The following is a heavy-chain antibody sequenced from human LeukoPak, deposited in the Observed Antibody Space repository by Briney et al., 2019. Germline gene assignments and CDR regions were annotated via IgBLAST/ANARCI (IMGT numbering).Heavy chain of an antibody. Sequence: GGSLRLSCAASGFTFSSYSMNWVRQAPGKGLEWVSSISSSSSYIYYADSVKGRFTISRDNAKNSLYLQMNSLRAEDTAVYYCARELDFGVVVYYYYGMDVWGQGTTVTVSS. V-gene: IGHV3-21*01. D-gene: IGHD3-3*01. J-gene: IGHJ6*02. CDR2: ISSSSSYI. CDR3: ARELDFGVVVYYYYGMDV. CDR1: GFTFSSYS.